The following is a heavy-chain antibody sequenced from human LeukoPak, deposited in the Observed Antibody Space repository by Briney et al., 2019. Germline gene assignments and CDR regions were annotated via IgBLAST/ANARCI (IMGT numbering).Heavy chain of an antibody. J-gene: IGHJ3*02. CDR3: ARGKRITIFGVVIYRASDI. V-gene: IGHV1-69*01. CDR1: GGTFSSYA. Sequence: SVKVSCKASGGTFSSYATSWVRQAPGQRLEWMGGIIPIFGTANYAQKFQGKVTITADESTSTAYMGLSSLRSEDTAVYCCARGKRITIFGVVIYRASDIWGQGTMVTVSS. CDR2: IIPIFGTA. D-gene: IGHD3-3*01.